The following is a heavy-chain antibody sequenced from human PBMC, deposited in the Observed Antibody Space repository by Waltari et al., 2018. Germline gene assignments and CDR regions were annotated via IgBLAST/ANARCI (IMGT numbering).Heavy chain of an antibody. J-gene: IGHJ4*02. CDR2: VHRSGRT. V-gene: IGHV4-4*02. CDR3: ARDLGRGLFLDS. D-gene: IGHD2-15*01. CDR1: W. Sequence: WWSWVLQSPDKGLEWIGQVHRSGRTNYNPSFASRAIVSLDTSMNQFSLRILSATAADTAVYYCARDLGRGLFLDSWGQGTLVTVSP.